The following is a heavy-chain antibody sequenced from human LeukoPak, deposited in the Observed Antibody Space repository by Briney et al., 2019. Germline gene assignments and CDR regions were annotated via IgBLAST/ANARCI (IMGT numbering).Heavy chain of an antibody. J-gene: IGHJ3*02. CDR2: MNPNSGNT. CDR1: GYIFTSYD. CDR3: ARLDTVNAFDI. Sequence: ASVKVSCKASGYIFTSYDINWVRQAPGQGLEWMGWMNPNSGNTDYAQKFQGRVTITRNTSISTAYMELSSLRSEDTAVYYCARLDTVNAFDIWGQGTMVTVSS. D-gene: IGHD5-18*01. V-gene: IGHV1-8*03.